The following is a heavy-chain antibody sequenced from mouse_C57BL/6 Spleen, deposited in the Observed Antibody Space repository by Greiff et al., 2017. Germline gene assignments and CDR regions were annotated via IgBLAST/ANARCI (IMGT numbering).Heavy chain of an antibody. V-gene: IGHV5-16*01. D-gene: IGHD2-4*01. CDR1: GFTFSDYY. J-gene: IGHJ1*03. Sequence: EVKLVESEGGLVQPGSSMKLSCTASGFTFSDYYMAWVRQVPEKGLEWVANINYDGSSTYYLDSLKSRFIISRDNAKNILYLQMSSLKSEDTATYYCAREGYYDYGWYFDVWGTGTTVTVSS. CDR3: AREGYYDYGWYFDV. CDR2: INYDGSST.